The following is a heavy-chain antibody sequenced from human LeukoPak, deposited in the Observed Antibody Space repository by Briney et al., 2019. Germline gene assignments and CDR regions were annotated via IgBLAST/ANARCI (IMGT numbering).Heavy chain of an antibody. CDR1: GFTFSGSA. CDR2: IRSKANSYAT. D-gene: IGHD2-2*01. V-gene: IGHV3-73*01. CDR3: VYCSSTSCYGGFDY. Sequence: PGGSLRLSCAASGFTFSGSAMHWVRQASGKGLEWVGRIRSKANSYATAYAASVKGRFTISRDDSKNTAYLQMNSLKTEDTAVYYCVYCSSTSCYGGFDYWGQGTLVTVSS. J-gene: IGHJ4*02.